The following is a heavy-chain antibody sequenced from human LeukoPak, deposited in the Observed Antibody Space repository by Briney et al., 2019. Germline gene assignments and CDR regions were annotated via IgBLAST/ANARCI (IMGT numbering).Heavy chain of an antibody. Sequence: GRSLRLSCAASGFTFSIYGMHWVRQAPGKGLEWVSSISSGGSYIYYADSVKGRFTISRDNAKNSLYLQMNSLRAEDTAVYYCARRADMDAFDIWGQGTMVTVSS. CDR1: GFTFSIYG. CDR2: ISSGGSYI. CDR3: ARRADMDAFDI. V-gene: IGHV3-21*01. J-gene: IGHJ3*02.